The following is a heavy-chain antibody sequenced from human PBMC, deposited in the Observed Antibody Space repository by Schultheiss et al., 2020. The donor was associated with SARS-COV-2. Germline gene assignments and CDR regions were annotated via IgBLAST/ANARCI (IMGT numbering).Heavy chain of an antibody. J-gene: IGHJ5*02. CDR1: GFTFSSYA. CDR3: AKARADYDYVWGSSPRWFDP. D-gene: IGHD3-16*01. V-gene: IGHV3-7*03. Sequence: GGSLRLSCAASGFTFSSYAMHWVRQAPGKGLEWVANIKQDGSEKYYVDSVKGRFTISRDNAKNSLYLQMNSLRAEDTAVYYCAKARADYDYVWGSSPRWFDPWGQGTLVTVSS. CDR2: IKQDGSEK.